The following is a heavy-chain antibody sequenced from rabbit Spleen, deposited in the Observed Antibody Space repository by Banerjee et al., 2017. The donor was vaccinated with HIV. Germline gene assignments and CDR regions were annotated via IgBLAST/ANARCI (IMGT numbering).Heavy chain of an antibody. CDR3: VREVAAKFNL. Sequence: QEQVVESRGGLVQPGGSLKLSCKASGFDFSSYGVSWVRQAPGKGLEWIGYIDPVFGITYYANWVNGRFTISSHNAQNTLFLQLNSLTAADTATYFCVREVAAKFNLWGPGTLVTVS. J-gene: IGHJ4*01. CDR2: IDPVFGIT. V-gene: IGHV1S47*01. CDR1: GFDFSSYG. D-gene: IGHD4-1*01.